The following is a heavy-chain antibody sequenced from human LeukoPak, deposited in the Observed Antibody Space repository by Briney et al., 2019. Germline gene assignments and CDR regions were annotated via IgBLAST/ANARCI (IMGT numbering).Heavy chain of an antibody. CDR3: AKDMIVVVIFYFDY. J-gene: IGHJ4*02. D-gene: IGHD3-22*01. V-gene: IGHV3-23*01. CDR2: ISGSGGST. CDR1: GFTXSSYA. Sequence: LRLSCAASGFTXSSYAMSWVRQAPGKGLEWVSAISGSGGSTYYADSVKGRFTISRDNSKNTLYLQMNSLRAEDTAVYYCAKDMIVVVIFYFDYWGQGTLVTVSS.